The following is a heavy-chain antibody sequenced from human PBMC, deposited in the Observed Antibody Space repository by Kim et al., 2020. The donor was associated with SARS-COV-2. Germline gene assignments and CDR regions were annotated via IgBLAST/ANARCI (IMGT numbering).Heavy chain of an antibody. J-gene: IGHJ6*02. Sequence: SVKVSCKASGGTFSSYAISWVRQAPGQGLEWMGRIIPILGIANYAQKFQGRVTITADKSTSTAYMELSSLRSEDTAVYYCARVRIDYGDYAGDYYYYGMDVWGQGTTVTVSS. CDR1: GGTFSSYA. CDR2: IIPILGIA. V-gene: IGHV1-69*04. CDR3: ARVRIDYGDYAGDYYYYGMDV. D-gene: IGHD4-17*01.